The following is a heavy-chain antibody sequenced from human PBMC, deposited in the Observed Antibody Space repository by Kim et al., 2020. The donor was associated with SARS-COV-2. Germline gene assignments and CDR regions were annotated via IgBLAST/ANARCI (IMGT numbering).Heavy chain of an antibody. D-gene: IGHD3-10*01. Sequence: SVKGRFTISRDNAKNSLYLQMNSLRAEDTAVYYCATWDYYGSGSYPALDYWGQGTLVTVSS. V-gene: IGHV3-48*03. CDR3: ATWDYYGSGSYPALDY. J-gene: IGHJ4*02.